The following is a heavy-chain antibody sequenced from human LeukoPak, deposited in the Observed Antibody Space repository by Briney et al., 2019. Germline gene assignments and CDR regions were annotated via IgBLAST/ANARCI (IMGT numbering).Heavy chain of an antibody. J-gene: IGHJ3*02. D-gene: IGHD4-17*01. V-gene: IGHV4-39*07. CDR3: ARGNDNDYGDYYDAFDI. Sequence: SETLSLTCTVSGGSISSSSYYWGWIRQPPGKGLEWIGRIYHSGSTYYNPSLKSRVTISVDTSKNQFSLKLSSVTAADTAVYYCARGNDNDYGDYYDAFDIWGQGTMVTVSS. CDR1: GGSISSSSYY. CDR2: IYHSGST.